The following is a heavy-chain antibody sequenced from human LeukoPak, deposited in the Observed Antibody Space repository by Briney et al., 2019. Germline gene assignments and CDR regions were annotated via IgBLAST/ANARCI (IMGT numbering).Heavy chain of an antibody. CDR1: GYTLTELS. J-gene: IGHJ4*02. Sequence: ASVKVSCKVSGYTLTELSMHWVRQAPGKGLEWMGGFDPEDGETIYAQKFQGRVTMTEDTSTDTAYMELSSLRSEDTAVYYCATGNWRRWFGEPPFDYWSQGTLVTVSS. D-gene: IGHD3-10*01. CDR2: FDPEDGET. CDR3: ATGNWRRWFGEPPFDY. V-gene: IGHV1-24*01.